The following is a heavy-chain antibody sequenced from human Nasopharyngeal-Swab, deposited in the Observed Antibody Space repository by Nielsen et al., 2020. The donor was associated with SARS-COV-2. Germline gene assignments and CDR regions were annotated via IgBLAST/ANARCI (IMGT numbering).Heavy chain of an antibody. CDR2: ITWHGGSR. Sequence: GESLKISCAASGFTFDDFGMNWVRQAPGKGLEWVSGITWHGGSRTYADSVKGRFTISRDNSKKSLYLQMNSLRAEDTAFYHCVRGDYYNNAAFDIWGQGTMVNVSS. CDR1: GFTFDDFG. V-gene: IGHV3-20*01. CDR3: VRGDYYNNAAFDI. D-gene: IGHD3-22*01. J-gene: IGHJ3*02.